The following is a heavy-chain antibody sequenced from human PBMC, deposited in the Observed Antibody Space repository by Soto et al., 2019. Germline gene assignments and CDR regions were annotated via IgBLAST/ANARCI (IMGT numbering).Heavy chain of an antibody. CDR2: IYYSGST. J-gene: IGHJ6*02. Sequence: PSETLSLTCIVSGGSITSYHWSWIRQFPEKGLEWIGYIYYSGSTYYNPSLKSRVTISVDTSKNQFSLKLSSVTAADTAVYYCARDRRSGWFGEGYYGMDVWGQGTTVTVSS. D-gene: IGHD3-10*01. CDR3: ARDRRSGWFGEGYYGMDV. CDR1: GGSITSYH. V-gene: IGHV4-59*06.